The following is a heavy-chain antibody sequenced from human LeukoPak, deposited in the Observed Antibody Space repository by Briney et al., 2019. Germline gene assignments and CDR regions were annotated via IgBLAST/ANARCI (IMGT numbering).Heavy chain of an antibody. J-gene: IGHJ4*02. V-gene: IGHV4-39*01. Sequence: SETLSLSCTVSGGSVSSGSHPWSWIRQPPGKGLEWIGYIYYSGSTYYNPSLKSRVTISVDTSKNQFSLKLSSVTAADTAVYYCARREDGRYTIDYWGQGTLVTVSS. CDR2: IYYSGST. CDR1: GGSVSSGSHP. CDR3: ARREDGRYTIDY. D-gene: IGHD5-24*01.